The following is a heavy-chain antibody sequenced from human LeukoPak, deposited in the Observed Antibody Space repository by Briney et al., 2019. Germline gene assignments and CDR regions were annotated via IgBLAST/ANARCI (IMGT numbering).Heavy chain of an antibody. J-gene: IGHJ4*02. Sequence: GGSLRLSCAVSGITLSNYGMSWVRQAPGKGLEWVAGISDSGGRTNYADSVKGRFTISRDNPKNTLYLQMNSLSAEDTAVYFCAKRGVVIRVILVGFHKEAYYFDSWGQGALVTVSS. D-gene: IGHD3-22*01. CDR1: GITLSNYG. CDR2: ISDSGGRT. CDR3: AKRGVVIRVILVGFHKEAYYFDS. V-gene: IGHV3-23*01.